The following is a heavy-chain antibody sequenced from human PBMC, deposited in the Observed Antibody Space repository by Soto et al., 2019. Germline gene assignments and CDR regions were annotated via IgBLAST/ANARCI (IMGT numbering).Heavy chain of an antibody. D-gene: IGHD3-9*01. CDR1: GYTFTSYD. J-gene: IGHJ6*02. V-gene: IGHV1-69*13. Sequence: SVKVSCKASGYTFTSYDISWVRQAPGQGLEWMGGIIPIFGTANYAQKFQGRVTITADESTSTAYMELSSLRSEDTAVYYCARDNGISTGYKQAPDYYYGMDVWGQGTTVTVSS. CDR3: ARDNGISTGYKQAPDYYYGMDV. CDR2: IIPIFGTA.